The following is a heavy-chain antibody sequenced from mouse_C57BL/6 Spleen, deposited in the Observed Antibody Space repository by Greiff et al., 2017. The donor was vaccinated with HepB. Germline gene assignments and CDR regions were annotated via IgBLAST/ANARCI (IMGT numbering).Heavy chain of an antibody. CDR2: IYPRSGNT. D-gene: IGHD1-1*01. CDR3: ARIITTVVDPYYFDY. Sequence: QVQLKQSGAELVRPGASVKLSCKASGYTFTSYGISWVKQRTGQGLEWIGEIYPRSGNTYYNEKFKGKATLTADKSSSTAYMELRSLTSEDSAVYFCARIITTVVDPYYFDYWGQGTTLTVSS. CDR1: GYTFTSYG. J-gene: IGHJ2*01. V-gene: IGHV1-81*01.